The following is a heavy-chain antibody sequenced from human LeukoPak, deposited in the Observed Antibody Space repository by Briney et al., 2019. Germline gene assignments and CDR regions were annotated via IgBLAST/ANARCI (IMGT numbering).Heavy chain of an antibody. J-gene: IGHJ6*03. CDR2: ISGHNDDT. Sequence: ASVKVSCKASGYTFTSYAISWVRQAPGQGLEWMGWISGHNDDTNYAQRLQGRVTMTTDTSTSTAYMELRSLSSDDTAVYYCARAGYCSGGSCYPYYYYYYMDVWGKGTTVTVSS. D-gene: IGHD2-15*01. CDR1: GYTFTSYA. V-gene: IGHV1-18*01. CDR3: ARAGYCSGGSCYPYYYYYYMDV.